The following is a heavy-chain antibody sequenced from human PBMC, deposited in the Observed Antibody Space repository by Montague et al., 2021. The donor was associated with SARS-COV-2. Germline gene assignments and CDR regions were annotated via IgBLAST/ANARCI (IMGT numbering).Heavy chain of an antibody. D-gene: IGHD1-26*01. CDR1: GFTVSRNY. V-gene: IGHV3-66*01. J-gene: IGHJ6*02. CDR2: IFGGGST. Sequence: LRLSCAASGFTVSRNYMGWVRQAPGKGLEWVSVIFGGGSTNYADSVKGRFTISRDISQNTLYLQMNSLRAEDMAVYYCAKGGTSYFYGMDVWGQGTTVAVSS. CDR3: AKGGTSYFYGMDV.